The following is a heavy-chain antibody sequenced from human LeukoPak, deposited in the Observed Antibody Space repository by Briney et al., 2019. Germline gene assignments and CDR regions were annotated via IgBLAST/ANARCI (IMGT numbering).Heavy chain of an antibody. CDR1: GFTFDDYA. Sequence: GRSLRLSCAASGFTFDDYAMPWVRQAPGKGLEWVSGISWNSGSIGYADSVKGRFTISRDNAKNSLYLQMNSLRAEDTALYYCAKDIRISGIVSTIGAPGYWGQGTLVTVSS. D-gene: IGHD2/OR15-2a*01. J-gene: IGHJ4*02. CDR3: AKDIRISGIVSTIGAPGY. CDR2: ISWNSGSI. V-gene: IGHV3-9*01.